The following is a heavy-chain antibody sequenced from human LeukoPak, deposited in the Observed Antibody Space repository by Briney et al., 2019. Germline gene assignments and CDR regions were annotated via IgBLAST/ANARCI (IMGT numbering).Heavy chain of an antibody. J-gene: IGHJ3*02. CDR3: ARISSIAARRRAFDI. Sequence: PSETLSLTCTVSGYSISSGYYWGWIRQPPGKGLEWIGSIYHSGSTYYNPSLKSRVTISVDTSKNQFSLKLSSVTAADTAVYYCARISSIAARRRAFDIWGQGTMVTVSS. CDR1: GYSISSGYY. CDR2: IYHSGST. D-gene: IGHD6-6*01. V-gene: IGHV4-38-2*02.